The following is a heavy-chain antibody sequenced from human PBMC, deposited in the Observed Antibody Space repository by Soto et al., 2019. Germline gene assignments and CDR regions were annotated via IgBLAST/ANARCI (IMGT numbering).Heavy chain of an antibody. D-gene: IGHD1-1*01. Sequence: ASVKVSCKASGYSFTDHYIHWVRQAPGQGLEWMGWITPNSGDTKYAQKFQGRVTMTRDTSISTAYMELTRLTSDDTAVYYCAGDSTQHWSSGANWFDPSGQGTLVTVSS. CDR2: ITPNSGDT. CDR1: GYSFTDHY. CDR3: AGDSTQHWSSGANWFDP. V-gene: IGHV1-2*02. J-gene: IGHJ5*02.